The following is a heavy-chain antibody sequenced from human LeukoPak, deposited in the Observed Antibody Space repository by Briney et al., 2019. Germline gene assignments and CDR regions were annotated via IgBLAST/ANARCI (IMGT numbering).Heavy chain of an antibody. CDR2: IYYSGST. CDR1: GGSISSYY. CDR3: ARAPYGDSFDY. Sequence: SETLSLTCTVSGGSISSYYWSWIRQPPGKGLEWTGYIYYSGSTNYNPSLKGRVTISVDTSKNQFSLKLSSVTAADTAVYYCARAPYGDSFDYWGQGTLVTVSS. D-gene: IGHD4-17*01. J-gene: IGHJ4*02. V-gene: IGHV4-59*01.